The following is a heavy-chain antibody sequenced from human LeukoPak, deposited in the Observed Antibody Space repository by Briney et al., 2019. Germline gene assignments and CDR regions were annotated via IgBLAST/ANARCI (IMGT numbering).Heavy chain of an antibody. D-gene: IGHD3-16*01. V-gene: IGHV3-23*01. CDR2: ISGSGGST. CDR3: AKDRGDYVWGSYLGAFDI. Sequence: GGSLRLSCAASGFTFSSYGMSWVRQAPGKGLEWVSAISGSGGSTYYADSVKGRFTISRDNSKNTLYLQMNSLRAEDTAVFYCAKDRGDYVWGSYLGAFDIWGQGTMVTVSS. J-gene: IGHJ3*02. CDR1: GFTFSSYG.